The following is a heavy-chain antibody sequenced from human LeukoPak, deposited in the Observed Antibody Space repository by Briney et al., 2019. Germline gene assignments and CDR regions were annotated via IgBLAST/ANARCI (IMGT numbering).Heavy chain of an antibody. V-gene: IGHV3-21*01. CDR3: ASCIAVAGTFDY. CDR2: ISSSSSYI. D-gene: IGHD6-19*01. CDR1: GFTFSSYS. Sequence: GGSLRLSCAASGFTFSSYSMNWVRHAPGKGLEWVSSISSSSSYIYYADSVKGRFTISRDNAKNSLYLQMNSLRAEDTAVYYCASCIAVAGTFDYWGQGTLVTVSS. J-gene: IGHJ4*02.